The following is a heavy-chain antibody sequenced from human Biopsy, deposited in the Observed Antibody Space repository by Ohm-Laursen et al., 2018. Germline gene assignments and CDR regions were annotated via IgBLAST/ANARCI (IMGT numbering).Heavy chain of an antibody. J-gene: IGHJ2*01. CDR3: ARDRGFYSDRTVPGYFDL. CDR2: VYYSGST. Sequence: GTLSLTYTVSGDSISSYYWSWIRQPPGKGLGWIGYVYYSGSTDYNPSLQSRVTISVDTSKNHFSLRLRSVTPADTAIYYCARDRGFYSDRTVPGYFDLWGRGTLATVSS. V-gene: IGHV4-59*01. D-gene: IGHD3-22*01. CDR1: GDSISSYY.